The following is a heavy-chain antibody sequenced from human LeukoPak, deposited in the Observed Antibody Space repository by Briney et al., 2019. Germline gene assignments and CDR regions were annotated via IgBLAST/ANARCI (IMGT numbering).Heavy chain of an antibody. Sequence: ASVKVSCKASGYTFTGYYMHWVRQAPGQGLEWMGWINPNSGGTNYAQKFQGRVTMTTDTSTGTAYMELRSLRYNDTAVYYCARVSIYGLGDAQLADPWGQGTLVTVSS. D-gene: IGHD3-10*01. J-gene: IGHJ5*02. CDR2: INPNSGGT. CDR3: ARVSIYGLGDAQLADP. V-gene: IGHV1-2*02. CDR1: GYTFTGYY.